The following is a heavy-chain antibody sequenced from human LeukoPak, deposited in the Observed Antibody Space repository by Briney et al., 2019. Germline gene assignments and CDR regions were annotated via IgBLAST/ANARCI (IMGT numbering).Heavy chain of an antibody. Sequence: ASVKVPYKASGGTFSSYAISWVRQAPGQGLEWMGGIIPIFGTANYAQKFQGRVTITADESTSTAYMELSSLRSEDTAVYYCARDLIVVVPAASISGNYYYGMDVWGQGITVTVSS. J-gene: IGHJ6*02. D-gene: IGHD2-2*01. V-gene: IGHV1-69*13. CDR2: IIPIFGTA. CDR3: ARDLIVVVPAASISGNYYYGMDV. CDR1: GGTFSSYA.